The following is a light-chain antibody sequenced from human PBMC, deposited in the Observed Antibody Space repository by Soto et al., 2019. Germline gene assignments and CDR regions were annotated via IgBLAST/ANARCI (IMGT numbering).Light chain of an antibody. CDR1: QSVSSN. CDR3: QQYNNWPWT. J-gene: IGKJ1*01. V-gene: IGKV3-15*01. CDR2: GAS. Sequence: EIVMTQSPATLSVSPGERPTLSCRASQSVSSNLAWYQQKHGQXHRXXIYGASTRATGIPARFSGSGSGTEFTLTISSLQSEDFEVYYCQQYNNWPWTFGQGTKVDNK.